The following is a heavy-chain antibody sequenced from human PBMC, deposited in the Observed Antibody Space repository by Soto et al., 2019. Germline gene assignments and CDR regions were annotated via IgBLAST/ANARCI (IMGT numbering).Heavy chain of an antibody. J-gene: IGHJ6*02. V-gene: IGHV1-69*13. CDR3: ASALNYYYGMDV. CDR1: GGTLSSYA. CDR2: IIPIFGTA. Sequence: SVKVSCKASGGTLSSYAISWVRQAPGQGLERMGGIIPIFGTANYAQKFQGRVTITADESTSTAYMELSSLRSEDTAVYYCASALNYYYGMDVWGQGTTVTVSS. D-gene: IGHD3-16*01.